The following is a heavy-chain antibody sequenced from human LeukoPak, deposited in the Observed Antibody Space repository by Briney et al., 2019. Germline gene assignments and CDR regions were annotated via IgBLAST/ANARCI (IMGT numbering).Heavy chain of an antibody. J-gene: IGHJ4*02. V-gene: IGHV3-11*01. CDR3: ARLTYYYDSSGYYSDY. CDR2: ISSSGSTI. CDR1: GFTFSDYY. Sequence: GGSLRLSRAASGFTFSDYYMSWIRQAPGKGLEWVSYISSSGSTIYYADSVKGRFTISRDNAKNSLYLQMNSLRAEDTAVYYCARLTYYYDSSGYYSDYWGQGTLVTVSS. D-gene: IGHD3-22*01.